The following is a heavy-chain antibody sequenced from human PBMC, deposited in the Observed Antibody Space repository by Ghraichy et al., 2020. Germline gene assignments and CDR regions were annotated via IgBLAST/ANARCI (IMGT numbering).Heavy chain of an antibody. CDR2: ISGSGGRT. D-gene: IGHD3-22*01. J-gene: IGHJ6*02. Sequence: GESLNISCIASGFTCSSYAMSWVRQAPGKGLEWVSAISGSGGRTYYADSVKGRFTISRDNSKNTLYLQTNSLRAEDTAVYFCAKVMDESSGYNPYYYNGMDVWGQGTTVAVS. V-gene: IGHV3-23*01. CDR3: AKVMDESSGYNPYYYNGMDV. CDR1: GFTCSSYA.